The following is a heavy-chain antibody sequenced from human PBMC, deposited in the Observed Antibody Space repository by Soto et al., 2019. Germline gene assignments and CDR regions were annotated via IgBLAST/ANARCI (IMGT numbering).Heavy chain of an antibody. CDR1: GFTPTTTP. D-gene: IGHD3-9*01. CDR2: ISGTASRT. V-gene: IGHV3-23*01. J-gene: IGHJ4*02. Sequence: AXVSLRLSCAGSGFTPTTTPLSWVRQPPGKGLEWVTTISGTASRTYYVDSVKGRFFISRDNSKNTVTLQMNNLTLDDTAVYYCATSFRYFDKWGQGTRVTVSS. CDR3: ATSFRYFDK.